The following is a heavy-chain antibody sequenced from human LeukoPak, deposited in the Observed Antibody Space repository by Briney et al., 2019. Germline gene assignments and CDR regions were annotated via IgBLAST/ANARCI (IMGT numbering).Heavy chain of an antibody. V-gene: IGHV1-8*01. CDR2: MNPNSGNT. J-gene: IGHJ5*02. CDR1: GYTFTSYD. Sequence: ASVMVSCKASGYTFTSYDINWVRQATGQGLEWMGWMNPNSGNTGYAQKFQGRVTMTRNTSISTAYMELSSLRSEDTAVYYCARGPPHYYDSSGYYPWGQGTLVTVSS. D-gene: IGHD3-22*01. CDR3: ARGPPHYYDSSGYYP.